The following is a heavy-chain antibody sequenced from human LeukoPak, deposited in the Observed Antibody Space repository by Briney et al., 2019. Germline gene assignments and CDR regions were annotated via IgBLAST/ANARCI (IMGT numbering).Heavy chain of an antibody. J-gene: IGHJ4*02. CDR1: GGSISSSNW. CDR3: ASSALWFGELFVNY. CDR2: IYHSGST. V-gene: IGHV4-4*02. Sequence: SETLSLTCAVSGGSISSSNWWSWVCQPPGQGLAWIGEIYHSGSTNYNPSLKSRVTISVDKSKNQFSLKLSSVTAADTAVYYCASSALWFGELFVNYWGQGTLVTVSS. D-gene: IGHD3-10*01.